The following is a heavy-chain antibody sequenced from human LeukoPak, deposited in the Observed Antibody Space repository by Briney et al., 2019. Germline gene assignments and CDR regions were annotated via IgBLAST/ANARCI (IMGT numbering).Heavy chain of an antibody. Sequence: GGSLRLSCAASGFGFSNYDMHWVRQAPGKGLEWVAIIWLDGSATYYGDSVKGRFTISRDNSKNILYLQMNDLRVEDTAVYYCARDLNREDFDYWGQGTLVAVSS. CDR1: GFGFSNYD. D-gene: IGHD1-14*01. CDR3: ARDLNREDFDY. J-gene: IGHJ4*02. CDR2: IWLDGSAT. V-gene: IGHV3-33*01.